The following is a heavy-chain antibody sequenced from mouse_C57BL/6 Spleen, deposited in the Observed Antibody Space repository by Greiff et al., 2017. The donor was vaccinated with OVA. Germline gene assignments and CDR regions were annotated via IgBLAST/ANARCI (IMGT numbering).Heavy chain of an antibody. Sequence: VQLQQPGAELVRPGSSVKLSCKASGYTFTSYWMDWVKQRPGQGLEWIGNIYPSDSETHYNQKFKDKATLTVDKSSSPAYMQLSSLTSEDSAVYYCAKSTTGYFDVWGTGTTVTVSS. CDR2: IYPSDSET. CDR1: GYTFTSYW. J-gene: IGHJ1*03. V-gene: IGHV1-61*01. CDR3: AKSTTGYFDV. D-gene: IGHD5-1*01.